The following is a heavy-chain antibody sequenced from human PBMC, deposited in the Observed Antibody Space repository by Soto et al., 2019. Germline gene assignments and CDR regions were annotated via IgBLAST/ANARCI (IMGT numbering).Heavy chain of an antibody. CDR3: ARGRITIFGVVIMRYDY. CDR2: IIPMFGTA. D-gene: IGHD3-3*01. V-gene: IGHV1-69*13. J-gene: IGHJ4*02. CDR1: GGTFSSYA. Sequence: SVKVSCKASGGTFSSYAISWVRQAPGQGLEWMGGIIPMFGTANYAQKFQGRVTITAXXXXXXTXIXLXXLXSEDTAVYYCARGRITIFGVVIMRYDYWGRG.